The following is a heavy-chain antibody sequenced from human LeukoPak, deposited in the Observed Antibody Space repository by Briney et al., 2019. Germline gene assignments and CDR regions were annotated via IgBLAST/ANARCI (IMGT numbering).Heavy chain of an antibody. Sequence: GGSLRLSCAASRFMFSTYWMSWVRQAPGRGLEWVASIKRDGIEGYYVDSVKGRFTVSRDDARDSLFLHMNSLRAEDTAVYYCARTPIYGGRYFDSWGQGTLVTVSS. J-gene: IGHJ4*02. V-gene: IGHV3-7*01. CDR2: IKRDGIEG. CDR1: RFMFSTYW. D-gene: IGHD4-23*01. CDR3: ARTPIYGGRYFDS.